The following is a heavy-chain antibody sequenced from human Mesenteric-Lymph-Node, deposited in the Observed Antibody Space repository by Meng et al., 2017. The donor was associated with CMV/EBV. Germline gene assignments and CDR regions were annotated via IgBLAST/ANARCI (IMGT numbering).Heavy chain of an antibody. CDR1: GGSFDGYY. Sequence: QVEVLQWVVGLLKPSGTLSVKWAFYGGSFDGYYWNWIRQSPEKGLEWIGEINHSGSTTYNPSFTSRIIISVDTSTNQISLNMSSVTAADTAVYYCARGSSYDILTGYFDYWGQGALVTVSS. J-gene: IGHJ4*02. V-gene: IGHV4-34*01. D-gene: IGHD3-9*01. CDR2: INHSGST. CDR3: ARGSSYDILTGYFDY.